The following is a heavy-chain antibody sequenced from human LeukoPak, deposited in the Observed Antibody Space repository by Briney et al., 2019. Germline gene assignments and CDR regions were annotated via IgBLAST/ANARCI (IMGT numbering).Heavy chain of an antibody. Sequence: ASVKVSCKASGGTFSSYAISWVRQAPGQGLEWMGGIIPIFGTANYEQKFQGRVTITAGKSTSTAYMELSSLRSEDTAVYYCARDLPSSGWYTYWGQGTLVTVSS. CDR1: GGTFSSYA. CDR3: ARDLPSSGWYTY. J-gene: IGHJ4*02. D-gene: IGHD6-19*01. CDR2: IIPIFGTA. V-gene: IGHV1-69*06.